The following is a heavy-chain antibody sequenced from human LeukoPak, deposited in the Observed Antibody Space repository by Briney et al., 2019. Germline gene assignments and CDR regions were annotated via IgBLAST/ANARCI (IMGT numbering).Heavy chain of an antibody. CDR1: GYTFTGYY. Sequence: RASVKVSCKASGYTFTGYYISWVRQAPGQGLEWMGWISAYNGNTNYAQKLQGRVTMTTDTSTSTAYMELRSLRSDDTAVYYCARGGYSYGYMGYFDYWGQGTLVTVSS. J-gene: IGHJ4*02. CDR3: ARGGYSYGYMGYFDY. CDR2: ISAYNGNT. V-gene: IGHV1-18*04. D-gene: IGHD5-18*01.